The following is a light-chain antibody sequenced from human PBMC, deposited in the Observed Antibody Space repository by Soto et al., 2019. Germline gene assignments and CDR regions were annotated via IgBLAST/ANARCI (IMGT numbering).Light chain of an antibody. J-gene: IGKJ5*01. Sequence: EIVLTPSPATLSLSPVERATLSCRASQSVSSYLAWYQQTPGQAPRLLIYDASNRATGIPARFSGSGSGTEFTLTISRLEPEDFAVYYCQQYGSSPSTFGQGTRLEIK. CDR1: QSVSSY. CDR3: QQYGSSPST. V-gene: IGKV3-20*01. CDR2: DAS.